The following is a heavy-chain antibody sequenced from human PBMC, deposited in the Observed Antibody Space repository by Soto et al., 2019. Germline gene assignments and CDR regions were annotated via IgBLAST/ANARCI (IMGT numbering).Heavy chain of an antibody. CDR3: ANTGEVLYGMDV. V-gene: IGHV1-46*03. CDR1: GYTFTSYY. Sequence: ASVKVSCKASGYTFTSYYMHWVRQAPGQGLEWMGIINPSGGSTSYAQKFQGRVTMTRDTSTSTVYMELSSLRSEDTAVYYCANTGEVLYGMDVWGQGTTVTVSS. D-gene: IGHD3-16*01. J-gene: IGHJ6*02. CDR2: INPSGGST.